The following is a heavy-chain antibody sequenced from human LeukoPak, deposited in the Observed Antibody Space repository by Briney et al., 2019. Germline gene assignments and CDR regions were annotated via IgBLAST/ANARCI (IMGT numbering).Heavy chain of an antibody. CDR1: GFTFNNYA. Sequence: PGESLRLSCAASGFTFNNYAMSWVRQAPGKGLEWVSGISGSGGRTYYADSVKGRFIITRDNSKNTLYLQMNSLRAEDTAVYYCAKDPDGYSGSLSSFSAHWGQGTLVTVSS. V-gene: IGHV3-23*01. CDR2: ISGSGGRT. CDR3: AKDPDGYSGSLSSFSAH. D-gene: IGHD1-26*01. J-gene: IGHJ1*01.